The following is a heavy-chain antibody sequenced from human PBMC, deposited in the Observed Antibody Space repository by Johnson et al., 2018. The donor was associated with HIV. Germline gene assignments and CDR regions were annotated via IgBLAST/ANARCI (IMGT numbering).Heavy chain of an antibody. D-gene: IGHD1-26*01. J-gene: IGHJ3*02. CDR1: GFTFDDYG. V-gene: IGHV3-20*04. Sequence: VQLVESGGGVIRPGGSLRLSCAASGFTFDDYGMSWVRQAPVKGLEWVSGINWNGGRTGYVDSVKGRFTISRDNAKNSLYLQMNSLRVEDTALYYCARVVEYGRAHNDALDIWGQGTMVTVSS. CDR2: INWNGGRT. CDR3: ARVVEYGRAHNDALDI.